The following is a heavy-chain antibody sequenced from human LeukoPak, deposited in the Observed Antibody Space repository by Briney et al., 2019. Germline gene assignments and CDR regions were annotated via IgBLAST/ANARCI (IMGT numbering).Heavy chain of an antibody. CDR1: GFTVSSNY. V-gene: IGHV3-53*01. J-gene: IGHJ6*03. CDR3: ARETAPYYYYYMDV. Sequence: PGGSLRLSCAASGFTVSSNYMSWVRQAPGKGLEWVSVIYSGGSTYYADSVKGRFTISRDNSKNTLYLQMNSLRAEDTAVYYCARETAPYYYYYMDVGGKGTTVTVSS. D-gene: IGHD6-25*01. CDR2: IYSGGST.